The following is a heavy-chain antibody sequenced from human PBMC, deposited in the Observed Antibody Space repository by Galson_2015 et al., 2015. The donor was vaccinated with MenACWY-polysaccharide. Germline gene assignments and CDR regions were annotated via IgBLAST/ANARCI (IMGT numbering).Heavy chain of an antibody. CDR1: GYTFTNYA. D-gene: IGHD5-18*01. CDR3: ARDGYSYGQYAFDI. V-gene: IGHV7-4-1*02. Sequence: SVKVSCKASGYTFTNYAMNWVRQAPGQGLEWMGWINTNIGNPTYAQGFTGRFVFSLDTSVSTAYLQISSLKAEDTAVYYCARDGYSYGQYAFDIWGQGTMVTVSS. CDR2: INTNIGNP. J-gene: IGHJ3*02.